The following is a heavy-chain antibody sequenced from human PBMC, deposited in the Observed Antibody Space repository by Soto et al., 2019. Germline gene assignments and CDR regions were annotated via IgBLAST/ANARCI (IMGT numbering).Heavy chain of an antibody. D-gene: IGHD2-21*02. CDR2: INAGNGNT. CDR3: ARSIVVVTALDY. CDR1: GYTFTRYN. Sequence: ASVKVSCKTPGYTFTRYNIYWVRQAPGQRLEWMGWINAGNGNTKYSQKFQGRVTITRDTSAGTAYMELSSLRSEDTAVYYCARSIVVVTALDYWGQGTLVTVSS. J-gene: IGHJ4*02. V-gene: IGHV1-3*01.